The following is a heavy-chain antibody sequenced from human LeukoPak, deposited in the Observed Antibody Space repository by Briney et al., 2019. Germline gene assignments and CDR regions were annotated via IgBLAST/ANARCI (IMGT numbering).Heavy chain of an antibody. D-gene: IGHD2-15*01. Sequence: SETLSLTCTVSGGSISSSSYYWSWIRQHPGKGLEWIGYIYYSGSTYYNPSLKSRVTISVDTSKNQFSLKLSSVTAADTAVYYCARRVVVAVNYYFDYWGQGTLVTVSS. CDR3: ARRVVVAVNYYFDY. CDR1: GGSISSSSYY. CDR2: IYYSGST. J-gene: IGHJ4*02. V-gene: IGHV4-31*03.